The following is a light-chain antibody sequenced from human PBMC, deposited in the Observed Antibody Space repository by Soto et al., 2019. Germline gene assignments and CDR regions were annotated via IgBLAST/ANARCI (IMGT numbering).Light chain of an antibody. CDR3: AAWDDSLGGSWV. CDR1: SSNIGSNY. CDR2: AND. V-gene: IGLV1-47*02. J-gene: IGLJ3*02. Sequence: QSVLTQPPSASGTPGQRVIISCSGRSSNIGSNYVYWFQHLPGTAPKLLIYANDQRPSGVPDRFSGSKSGTSASLAISGLRSADEADYYCAAWDDSLGGSWVFGGGTKLTVL.